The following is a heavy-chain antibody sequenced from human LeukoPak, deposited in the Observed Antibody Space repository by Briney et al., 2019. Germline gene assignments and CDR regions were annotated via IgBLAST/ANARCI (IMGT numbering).Heavy chain of an antibody. Sequence: GASVKVSCKASGGTFSSYAISWVRQAPGQGLEWMGRIIPILGIANYAQKFQGRVTITADKSTSTAYMELSSLRSEDTAVYYCASQSNSGSWYLFDIWGQGTMVTVSS. CDR2: IIPILGIA. V-gene: IGHV1-69*04. J-gene: IGHJ3*02. CDR3: ASQSNSGSWYLFDI. CDR1: GGTFSSYA. D-gene: IGHD6-13*01.